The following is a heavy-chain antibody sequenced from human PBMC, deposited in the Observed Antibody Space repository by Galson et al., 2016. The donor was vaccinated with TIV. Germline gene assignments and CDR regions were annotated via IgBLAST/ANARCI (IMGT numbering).Heavy chain of an antibody. CDR2: IIPLFGEA. V-gene: IGHV1-69*13. CDR1: GDTFSSSA. CDR3: AKCRNTAMDTYYYYYGLDV. J-gene: IGHJ6*02. Sequence: SVKVSCKASGDTFSSSAISWVRQAPGQGLEWMGGIIPLFGEAHYAQKFQGRVTISADESTSTVYMELSGLRSGDTAMYYCAKCRNTAMDTYYYYYGLDVWGQGTTVTVSS. D-gene: IGHD5-18*01.